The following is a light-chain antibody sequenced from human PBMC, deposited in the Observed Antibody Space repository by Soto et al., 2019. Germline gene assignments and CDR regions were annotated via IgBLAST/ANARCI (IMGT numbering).Light chain of an antibody. CDR2: FGS. CDR3: FQGLQTPPIT. Sequence: VLAPSPDSVPVLPGETASISCRSSHSLQYSSGYNYLDWYFQKPGQSPQLLISFGSTRASGVPDRFSGSGSGADFTLKISRVEADDVGVYYCFQGLQTPPITFGQGTLLEVK. V-gene: IGKV2-28*01. CDR1: HSLQYSSGYNY. J-gene: IGKJ5*01.